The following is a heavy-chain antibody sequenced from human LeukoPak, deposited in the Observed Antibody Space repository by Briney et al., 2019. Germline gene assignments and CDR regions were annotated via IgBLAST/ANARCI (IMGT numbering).Heavy chain of an antibody. J-gene: IGHJ4*02. CDR3: ARDPQYTNGSRTLYYFDY. Sequence: GGSLRLSCAASEFTFSSYGMRWVRQAPGKGLEWVAVISYDGSNNYYADSVKGRFTISRDNSKNMLYLQMNSLRAEDTAVYYCARDPQYTNGSRTLYYFDYWGQGTLVTVSS. CDR1: EFTFSSYG. CDR2: ISYDGSNN. D-gene: IGHD5-18*01. V-gene: IGHV3-30*03.